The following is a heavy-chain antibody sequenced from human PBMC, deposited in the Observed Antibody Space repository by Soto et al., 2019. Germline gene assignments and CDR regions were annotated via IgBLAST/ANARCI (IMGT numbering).Heavy chain of an antibody. D-gene: IGHD3-10*01. CDR3: AMYYDGSGSKSFFEY. CDR1: GFSFNDAW. Sequence: EVQLVESGGGLVKPGGSLRLSCAASGFSFNDAWINWVRQAPGEGLEWVGRIRSKAAGGTTEYAAPVKGRFTLSRDDSKNTVYLQMNSLKTEDTAVYYCAMYYDGSGSKSFFEYWGQGTLVTVSS. V-gene: IGHV3-15*07. CDR2: IRSKAAGGTT. J-gene: IGHJ4*02.